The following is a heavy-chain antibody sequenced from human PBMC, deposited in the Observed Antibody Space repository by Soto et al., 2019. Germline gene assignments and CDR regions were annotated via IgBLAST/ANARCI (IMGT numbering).Heavy chain of an antibody. Sequence: GGSLRLSCAASGFTVSNYVMSWVRQAPGKGLECVSSISGSGGSTYYADSVKGRFTFSRDNSKNTLYLQMSSLSADDTALYYCGKGVLNYYFEYWGQGTLVTVSS. CDR1: GFTVSNYV. CDR2: ISGSGGST. V-gene: IGHV3-23*01. J-gene: IGHJ4*02. CDR3: GKGVLNYYFEY.